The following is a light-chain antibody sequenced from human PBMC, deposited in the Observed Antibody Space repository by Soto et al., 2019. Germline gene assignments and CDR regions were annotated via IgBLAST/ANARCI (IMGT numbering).Light chain of an antibody. J-gene: IGKJ5*01. Sequence: EIVMTQSPATLSVSPGERAPLSCRASQSVNSDLAWYQQKPGQAPRLLIYAASTRATGIPPRFSGSGSGTEFTLTISSLQSEDFAVYYCQQYSNWPPITFGQGTRLEIK. CDR1: QSVNSD. CDR3: QQYSNWPPIT. V-gene: IGKV3-15*01. CDR2: AAS.